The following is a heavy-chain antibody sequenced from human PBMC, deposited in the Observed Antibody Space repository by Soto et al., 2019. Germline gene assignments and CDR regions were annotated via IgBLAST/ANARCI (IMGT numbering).Heavy chain of an antibody. V-gene: IGHV3-30-3*01. J-gene: IGHJ4*02. CDR2: TSSSGGTT. CDR1: GFTFSDYS. Sequence: QVQLMQSGGGVVQPGGSLRLSYETSGFTFSDYSMHWFRQAPGKGLEWVAVTSSSGGTTFYADSVKGRFTVSRDNSKNTLYLQMNRLKVEDTAVYYCAREVVFLSWFIDNWGQGILVSVSS. CDR3: AREVVFLSWFIDN. D-gene: IGHD6-13*01.